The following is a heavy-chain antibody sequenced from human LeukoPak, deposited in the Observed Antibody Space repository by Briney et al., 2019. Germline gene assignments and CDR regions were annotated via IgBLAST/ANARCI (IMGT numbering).Heavy chain of an antibody. Sequence: SETLSLTCTVSGVSVSSSDYYWGWIRQPPGMGLEWIGSVYRSGSASYNPSLKSRVTISVDTSKNQFSLKLRSVTAADTAVYYCAETHGVPWGQGTLVTVSS. CDR2: VYRSGSA. CDR3: AETHGVP. CDR1: GVSVSSSDYY. J-gene: IGHJ4*02. D-gene: IGHD2-8*01. V-gene: IGHV4-39*07.